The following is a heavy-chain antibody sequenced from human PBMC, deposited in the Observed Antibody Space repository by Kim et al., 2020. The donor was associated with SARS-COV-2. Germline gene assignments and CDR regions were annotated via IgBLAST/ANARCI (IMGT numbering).Heavy chain of an antibody. Sequence: SVKVSCKASGGTFGTYPISWVRQAPGQGLEWMGGIIPFFDTTNYAPKFQGRFTITADDSTRTTYMELSSLKSGDTAVYFCASRFFDSSGNYHDFWGQGT. CDR2: IIPFFDTT. CDR1: GGTFGTYP. D-gene: IGHD3-22*01. J-gene: IGHJ4*02. CDR3: ASRFFDSSGNYHDF. V-gene: IGHV1-69*13.